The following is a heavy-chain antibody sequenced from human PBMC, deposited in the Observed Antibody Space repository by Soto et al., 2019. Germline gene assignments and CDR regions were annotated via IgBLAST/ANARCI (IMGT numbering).Heavy chain of an antibody. CDR1: AYPFTSYG. CDR2: ISGYNGNT. CDR3: ARAVVVSAPYYYMDV. Sequence: GASVKVSCKASAYPFTSYGVIWVRQAPGQGLEWMGWISGYNGNTNYAQKLQGRVTMTTDTSTSTAYMELRSLRSGDTAVYYCARAVVVSAPYYYMDVWGTGTTVTVSS. D-gene: IGHD2-15*01. V-gene: IGHV1-18*01. J-gene: IGHJ6*03.